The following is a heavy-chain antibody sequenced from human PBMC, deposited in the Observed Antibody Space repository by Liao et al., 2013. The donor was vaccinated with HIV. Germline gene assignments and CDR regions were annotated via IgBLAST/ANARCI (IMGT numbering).Heavy chain of an antibody. Sequence: QVQLQESGPGLVKPSQTLSLTCTVSGGSISSGSYYWSWIRQPAGKGLEWIGRIYTSGSTNYNPSLKSRVTMSVDTSKNQFSLKLSSVTAADTAVYYCARESGAYCGGDCYRAIDYWGQGTLVTVSS. J-gene: IGHJ4*02. D-gene: IGHD2-21*01. CDR1: GGSISSGSYY. CDR2: IYTSGST. V-gene: IGHV4-61*02. CDR3: ARESGAYCGGDCYRAIDY.